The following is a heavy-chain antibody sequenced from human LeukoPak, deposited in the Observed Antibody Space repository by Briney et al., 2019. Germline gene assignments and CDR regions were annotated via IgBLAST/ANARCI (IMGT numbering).Heavy chain of an antibody. Sequence: PSETLSLTCTVSGGSISSSSDYWGWIRQPPGKGLEWIGSIYYSGSTYYNPSLKSRVTISVDTSKNQFSLKLSSVTAADTAVYYCARQRITGGYYDSSGYYYWGQGTLVTVSS. J-gene: IGHJ4*02. CDR2: IYYSGST. V-gene: IGHV4-39*01. CDR3: ARQRITGGYYDSSGYYY. D-gene: IGHD3-22*01. CDR1: GGSISSSSDY.